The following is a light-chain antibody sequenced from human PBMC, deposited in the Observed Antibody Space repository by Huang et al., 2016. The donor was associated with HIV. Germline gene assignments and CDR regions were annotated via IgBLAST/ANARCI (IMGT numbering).Light chain of an antibody. Sequence: DIIMTQSPDSLAVSLGERATINCKSSQSVLYSSNNKNYLVWYQQRPGQPPNLLIYWASTRESWVPDRFSGSGSGTDFTLTIRALQAEDVAVYYCQQYYTTPRTFGPGTKVDIK. CDR2: WAS. V-gene: IGKV4-1*01. CDR1: QSVLYSSNNKNY. J-gene: IGKJ3*01. CDR3: QQYYTTPRT.